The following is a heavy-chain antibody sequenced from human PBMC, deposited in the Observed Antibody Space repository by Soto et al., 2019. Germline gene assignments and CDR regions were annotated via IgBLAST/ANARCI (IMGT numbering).Heavy chain of an antibody. CDR3: ARVWFVELLAGKLNYYYYGMGV. Sequence: QVQLVESGGGVVQPGRSLRLSCAASGFTFSSYGMHWVRQAPGTGLEWVAVISYGGGSKYYADSVKGRFTISRDNSKNTLYLQMNSLRAEDTAVYYCARVWFVELLAGKLNYYYYGMGVWGHGTTVTV. CDR1: GFTFSSYG. CDR2: ISYGGGSK. D-gene: IGHD3-10*01. V-gene: IGHV3-30*03. J-gene: IGHJ6*02.